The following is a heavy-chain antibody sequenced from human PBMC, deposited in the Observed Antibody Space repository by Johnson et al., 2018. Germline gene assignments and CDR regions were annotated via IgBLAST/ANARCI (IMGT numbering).Heavy chain of an antibody. CDR3: TRLPFARFGVVITPSMDV. Sequence: VQLQESGGGLVEXGRSLRLSCRASGFTFGDYTMTWIRQAPGKGLKWVGFIRPKAHGGTAEYAASVKDRLTISRDDSKSIAYLQISSLKTEDTAVYYCTRLPFARFGVVITPSMDVWGQGTTVTVAS. CDR2: IRPKAHGGTA. CDR1: GFTFGDYT. J-gene: IGHJ6*02. V-gene: IGHV3-49*03. D-gene: IGHD3-3*01.